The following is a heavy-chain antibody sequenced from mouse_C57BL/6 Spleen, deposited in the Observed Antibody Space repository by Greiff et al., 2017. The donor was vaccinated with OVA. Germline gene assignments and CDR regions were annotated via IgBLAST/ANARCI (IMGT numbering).Heavy chain of an antibody. CDR1: GYTFTDYN. D-gene: IGHD3-2*02. CDR2: INPNNGGT. J-gene: IGHJ4*01. Sequence: EVQLQQSGPELVKPGASVKIPCKASGYTFTDYNMDWVKQSHGKSLEWIGDINPNNGGTIYNQKFKGKATLTVDKSSSTAYMELRSLTSEDTAVYYCARSQLRLQGYAMEYWGQGTSVTVSS. V-gene: IGHV1-18*01. CDR3: ARSQLRLQGYAMEY.